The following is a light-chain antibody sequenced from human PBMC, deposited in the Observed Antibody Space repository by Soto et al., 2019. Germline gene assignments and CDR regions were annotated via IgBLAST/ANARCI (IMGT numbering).Light chain of an antibody. J-gene: IGLJ1*01. V-gene: IGLV2-14*01. CDR3: TSYTSSSTLGV. CDR1: SSDVGGYNY. CDR2: DVS. Sequence: QSALTQPASVSGSPGQSITISCTGTSSDVGGYNYVSWYQQHPGKAPKLMIYDVSNRPSGVSNRFSDSKSGNTASLTISGLQAEHESDYYCTSYTSSSTLGVFGTGTKVTVL.